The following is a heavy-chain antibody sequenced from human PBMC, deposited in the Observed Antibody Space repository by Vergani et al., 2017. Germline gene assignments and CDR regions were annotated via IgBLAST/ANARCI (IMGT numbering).Heavy chain of an antibody. V-gene: IGHV3-48*03. J-gene: IGHJ3*02. Sequence: EVQLVESGGGLVQTGGSLRLSCAASGFTFSSYEMNWVRQAPGKGLEWVSYISSSGSTIYYADSVKGRFTISRDNAKNSLYLQMNSLRAEDTAVYYCARGNYDYVWGSTPAFDIWGQGTMVTVSS. CDR2: ISSSGSTI. D-gene: IGHD3-16*01. CDR1: GFTFSSYE. CDR3: ARGNYDYVWGSTPAFDI.